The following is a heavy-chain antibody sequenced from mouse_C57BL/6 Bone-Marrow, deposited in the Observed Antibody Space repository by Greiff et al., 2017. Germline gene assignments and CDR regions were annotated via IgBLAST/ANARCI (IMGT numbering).Heavy chain of an antibody. CDR1: GYSITSGYS. Sequence: VQLKESGPGLVKPSQTLSLTCSVTGYSITSGYSWNWFRQFPGNKLEWMGYISYDGSNNYNPPPKNRISTTRYTTKNQFFLKLNSVTTEYTATYYSARGGIDYYGSSFYFDYWGQGTTLTVSS. CDR3: ARGGIDYYGSSFYFDY. D-gene: IGHD1-1*01. CDR2: ISYDGSN. V-gene: IGHV3-6*01. J-gene: IGHJ2*01.